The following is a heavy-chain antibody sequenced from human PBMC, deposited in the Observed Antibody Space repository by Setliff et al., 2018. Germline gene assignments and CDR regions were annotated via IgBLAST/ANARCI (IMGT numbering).Heavy chain of an antibody. Sequence: SETLSLTCAVYGGSFSTYYWIWIRQPPGKGLEWIGYIYYGGSTNYNPSLNSRVAISVDTSENQFSLRLNSVTAADTAVYYCARVGYAYNFWSGSSKDHYWGQGTPVTVSS. CDR2: IYYGGST. D-gene: IGHD3-3*01. J-gene: IGHJ4*02. CDR3: ARVGYAYNFWSGSSKDHY. V-gene: IGHV4-59*01. CDR1: GGSFSTYY.